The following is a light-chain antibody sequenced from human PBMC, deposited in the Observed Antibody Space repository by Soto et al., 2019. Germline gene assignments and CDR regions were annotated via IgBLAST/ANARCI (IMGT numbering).Light chain of an antibody. CDR2: ENN. CDR3: GTWDSSLSAVV. CDR1: SSDIGNNY. Sequence: QSVLTQPPSVSAAPGQTVTISCSGSSSDIGNNYVSWYQQLQGTAPQLLIYENNKRPSGIPDRFSGSKSGTSATLGITGLQTGDEADYYCGTWDSSLSAVVFGGGTKLTVL. J-gene: IGLJ2*01. V-gene: IGLV1-51*02.